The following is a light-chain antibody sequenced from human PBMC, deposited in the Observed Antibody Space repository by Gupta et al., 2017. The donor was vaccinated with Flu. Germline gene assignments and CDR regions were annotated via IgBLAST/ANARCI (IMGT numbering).Light chain of an antibody. CDR1: QSISIY. V-gene: IGKV3-11*01. Sequence: EIVLTQSPATLSLSKGERATLSCRASQSISIYLGWYQQKPSQAPTQLIYDAAKRDTGIAARFSGRGGGKKVSLTNISREQEEYAGYYCQQHDNCRLFTFGRGTKVDI. CDR2: DAA. J-gene: IGKJ4*01. CDR3: QQHDNCRLFT.